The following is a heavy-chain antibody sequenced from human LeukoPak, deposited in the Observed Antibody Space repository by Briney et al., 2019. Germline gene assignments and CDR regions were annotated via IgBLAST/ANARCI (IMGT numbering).Heavy chain of an antibody. CDR1: GYSISSGY. Sequence: PSETLSLTCTVSGYSISSGYYWGWIRQPPGKGLEWVAVISYDGSNKYYADSVKGRFTISRDNSKNTLYLQMNSLRAEDTAVYYCAKDSGYSGSYSHADAFDIWGQGTMVTVSS. CDR3: AKDSGYSGSYSHADAFDI. J-gene: IGHJ3*02. D-gene: IGHD1-26*01. V-gene: IGHV3-30*18. CDR2: ISYDGSNK.